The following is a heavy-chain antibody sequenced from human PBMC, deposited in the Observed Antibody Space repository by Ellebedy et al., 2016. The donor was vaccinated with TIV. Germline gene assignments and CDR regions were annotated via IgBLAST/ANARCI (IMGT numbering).Heavy chain of an antibody. CDR1: GFTFLDHY. Sequence: GESLKISCAASGFTFLDHYMSWIRQAPGKGLEWISYISSSGITTHYADSAKGRFTISRDNVKNSLILEMNSLRAEDTAVYYCARGSDYMDVWGKGTTVTVSS. V-gene: IGHV3-11*01. CDR2: ISSSGITT. D-gene: IGHD3-3*01. CDR3: ARGSDYMDV. J-gene: IGHJ6*03.